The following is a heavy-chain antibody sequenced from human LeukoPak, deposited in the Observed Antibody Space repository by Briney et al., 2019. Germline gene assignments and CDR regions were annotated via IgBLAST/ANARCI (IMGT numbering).Heavy chain of an antibody. CDR2: IRQDGSEE. CDR1: GIRFSSLW. J-gene: IGHJ2*01. D-gene: IGHD2-15*01. V-gene: IGHV3-7*01. CDR3: AGGQGWHFDL. Sequence: PGGSLRLSCAASGIRFSSLWMSWFRQAPGKGLEWVADIRQDGSEEHYVASVKGLFTISRDSTSLFLQINSLRAEDTALYYCAGGQGWHFDLWGRGTLITVSS.